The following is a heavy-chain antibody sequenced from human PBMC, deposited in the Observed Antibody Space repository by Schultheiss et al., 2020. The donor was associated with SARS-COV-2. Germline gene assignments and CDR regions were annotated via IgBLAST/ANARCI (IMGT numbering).Heavy chain of an antibody. CDR3: TRIGSSGYYLAGNFDY. D-gene: IGHD3-22*01. CDR2: IRSKAYGGTT. J-gene: IGHJ4*02. V-gene: IGHV3-49*04. Sequence: GGSLRLSCAASGFTFSNAWMSWVRQAPGKGLEWVGFIRSKAYGGTTEYAASVKGRFTISRDDSKSIAYLQMNSLKTEDTAVYYCTRIGSSGYYLAGNFDYWGQGTLVTVSS. CDR1: GFTFSNAW.